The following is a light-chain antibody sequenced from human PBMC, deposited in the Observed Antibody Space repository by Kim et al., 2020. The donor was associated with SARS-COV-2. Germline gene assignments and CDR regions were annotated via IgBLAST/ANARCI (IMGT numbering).Light chain of an antibody. Sequence: ASPGARATLSCRASQSVTSNLAWYQQRPGQAPRLLIYGASTRAAGIPARFSGSGSGTEFTLTISSLQSEDFAVYYCQQYNNWRRTFGQGTKVDIK. CDR3: QQYNNWRRT. CDR1: QSVTSN. CDR2: GAS. V-gene: IGKV3-15*01. J-gene: IGKJ1*01.